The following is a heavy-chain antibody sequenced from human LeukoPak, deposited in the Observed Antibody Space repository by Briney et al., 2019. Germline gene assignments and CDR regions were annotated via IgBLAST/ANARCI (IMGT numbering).Heavy chain of an antibody. CDR3: ARDPVITYYYYGMDV. Sequence: GSLRLSCAASGFTFSSYAMSWIRQPAGKGLEWIGRIYTSGSTNYNPSLKSRVTMSVDTSKNQFSLKLSSVTAADTAVYYCARDPVITYYYYGMDVWGQGTTVTVSS. CDR1: GFTFSSYA. CDR2: IYTSGST. V-gene: IGHV4-4*07. D-gene: IGHD3-22*01. J-gene: IGHJ6*02.